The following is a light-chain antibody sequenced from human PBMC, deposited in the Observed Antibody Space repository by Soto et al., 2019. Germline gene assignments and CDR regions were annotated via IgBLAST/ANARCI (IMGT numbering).Light chain of an antibody. J-gene: IGLJ1*01. CDR2: EVR. Sequence: QSALTPPASVSGSPGQAITISCTGTSSDIGSYSYVAWYQQFPGKTPKLIIYEVRNRPSGVSFRFAGSKSGNTASLTISVLQAEDEADYYCISYIGSDTSYVFVTGTKLTVL. CDR1: SSDIGSYSY. CDR3: ISYIGSDTSYV. V-gene: IGLV2-14*01.